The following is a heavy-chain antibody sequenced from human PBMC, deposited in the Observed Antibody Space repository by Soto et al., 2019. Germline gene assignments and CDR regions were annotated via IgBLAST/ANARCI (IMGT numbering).Heavy chain of an antibody. D-gene: IGHD3-22*01. CDR2: IYYSGST. J-gene: IGHJ3*02. V-gene: IGHV4-61*01. CDR3: ARDRAYYYDSSGYYYIGAFDI. Sequence: SETLSLTCTVSGGSVSSGSYYWSWIRQPPGKGLEWIGYIYYSGSTNYNPSLKSRVTISVDTSKNQFSLKLSSVTAADTAVYYCARDRAYYYDSSGYYYIGAFDIWGQGPMVTVSS. CDR1: GGSVSSGSYY.